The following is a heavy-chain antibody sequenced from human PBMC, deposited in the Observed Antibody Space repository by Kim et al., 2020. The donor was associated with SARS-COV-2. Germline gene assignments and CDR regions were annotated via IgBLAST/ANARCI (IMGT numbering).Heavy chain of an antibody. Sequence: GGSLRLSCAASGFTFSNAWMSWVRQAPGKGLEWVGRIKSKTDGGTTDYAAPVKGRFTISRDDSKNTLYLQMNSLKTEDTAVYYCTTGRGILRYFGWLFSLDYYYGMDVWGQGTTVTVSS. J-gene: IGHJ6*02. CDR2: IKSKTDGGTT. V-gene: IGHV3-15*01. CDR1: GFTFSNAW. D-gene: IGHD3-9*01. CDR3: TTGRGILRYFGWLFSLDYYYGMDV.